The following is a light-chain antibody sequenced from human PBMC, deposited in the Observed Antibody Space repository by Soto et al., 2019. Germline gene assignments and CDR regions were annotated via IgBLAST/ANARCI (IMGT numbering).Light chain of an antibody. CDR2: SNN. CDR1: SSNIGSNT. J-gene: IGLJ1*01. Sequence: QSVLTQPPSASGTPGQRVTISCSGRSSNIGSNTVNWNQQLPGTAPKLLIYSNNQRPSGVPDRFSGSKSGTSASRAISGLQSEDEAEYYCAAWDDSLNGFYVFGTGTKLTVL. V-gene: IGLV1-44*01. CDR3: AAWDDSLNGFYV.